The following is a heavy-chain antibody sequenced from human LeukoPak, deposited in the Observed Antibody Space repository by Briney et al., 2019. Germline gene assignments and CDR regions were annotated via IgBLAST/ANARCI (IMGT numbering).Heavy chain of an antibody. CDR3: ANSYDFWSGYYVEVDC. CDR1: GFTFSTYA. V-gene: IGHV3-23*01. D-gene: IGHD3-3*01. CDR2: MSDMTGST. Sequence: GGSLRLSCAASGFTFSTYAMSWVRQAPGKGLEWVSLMSDMTGSTSYADSVKGRFTISRDNSKNTLYLQMNSLRAEDTAVYYCANSYDFWSGYYVEVDCWGQGTLVTVSS. J-gene: IGHJ4*02.